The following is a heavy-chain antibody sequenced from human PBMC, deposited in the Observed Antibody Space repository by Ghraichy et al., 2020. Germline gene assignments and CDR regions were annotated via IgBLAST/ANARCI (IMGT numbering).Heavy chain of an antibody. CDR1: GGSVSSGSYY. CDR2: IYYSGST. Sequence: SETLSLTCTVSGGSVSSGSYYWSWIRQPRGKGLEWIGYIYYSGSTNYNPSLKSRVTISVDTSKNQFSLKLSSVTAADTAVYYCARDGVFRGSYYYYGMDVWGQGTTVTVSS. V-gene: IGHV4-61*01. CDR3: ARDGVFRGSYYYYGMDV. J-gene: IGHJ6*02. D-gene: IGHD1-26*01.